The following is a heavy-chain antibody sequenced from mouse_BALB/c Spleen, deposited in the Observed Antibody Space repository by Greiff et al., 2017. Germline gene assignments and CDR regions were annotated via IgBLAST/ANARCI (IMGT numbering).Heavy chain of an antibody. J-gene: IGHJ3*01. V-gene: IGHV1-12*01. CDR3: ARGITTATTWFAY. CDR1: GYTFTSYN. CDR2: IYPGNGGT. D-gene: IGHD1-2*01. Sequence: QVQLQQSGAELVRSGASVKMSCKASGYTFTSYNMHWVKQTPGQGLEWIGYIYPGNGGTNYNQKFKGKATLTADTSSSTAYMQISSLTSEDSAVYFCARGITTATTWFAYWGQGTLVTVSA.